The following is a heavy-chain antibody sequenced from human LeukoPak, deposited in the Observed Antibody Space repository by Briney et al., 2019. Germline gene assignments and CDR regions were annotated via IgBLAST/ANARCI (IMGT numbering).Heavy chain of an antibody. CDR1: GGSISSYY. D-gene: IGHD1-26*01. CDR3: ARIGLYCGSYLPDY. V-gene: IGHV4-59*01. J-gene: IGHJ4*02. CDR2: IYYSGST. Sequence: RTSETLSLTCTVSGGSISSYYWSWIRQPPGKGLEWIGYIYYSGSTNYNPSLKSRVTISVDTSKNQFSLKLSSVTASDTAVYYCARIGLYCGSYLPDYWGQGTLVTVSS.